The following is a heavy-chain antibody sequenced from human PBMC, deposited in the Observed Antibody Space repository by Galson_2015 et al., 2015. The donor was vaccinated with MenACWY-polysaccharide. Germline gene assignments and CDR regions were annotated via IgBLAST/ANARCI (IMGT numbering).Heavy chain of an antibody. D-gene: IGHD6-19*01. J-gene: IGHJ4*02. CDR2: IRFSDGST. V-gene: IGHV1-46*01. Sequence: VKVSCKASGNTLTSNFTHWVRQAPGQGLEWMGVIRFSDGSTAYAQKLQARVTMTRNTSISTAYMELSSLTSEDTAVYYCARGRRDTAVAATAAVLLDYWGQGILVTVSS. CDR1: GNTLTSNF. CDR3: ARGRRDTAVAATAAVLLDY.